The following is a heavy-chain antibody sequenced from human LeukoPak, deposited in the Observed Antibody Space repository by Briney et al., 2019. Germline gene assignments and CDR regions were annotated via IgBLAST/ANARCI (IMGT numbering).Heavy chain of an antibody. CDR3: ARAVIAAAGYYFDY. V-gene: IGHV4-34*01. CDR1: GGSFSGYY. D-gene: IGHD6-13*01. CDR2: INHSGST. J-gene: IGHJ4*02. Sequence: SETLSLTCAVYGGSFSGYYWSWIRQPPGKGLEWIGEINHSGSTNYNPSLKSRVTISVDTSKNQFSLKLSSVTAADTAVYYCARAVIAAAGYYFDYWGQGTLVTVSS.